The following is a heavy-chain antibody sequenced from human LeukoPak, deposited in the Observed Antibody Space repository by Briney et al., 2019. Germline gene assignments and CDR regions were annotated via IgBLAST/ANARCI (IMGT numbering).Heavy chain of an antibody. CDR3: ARRNDPYDLDV. D-gene: IGHD1-1*01. J-gene: IGHJ6*02. V-gene: IGHV4-4*07. CDR1: GGSISRYY. CDR2: IYTSGTT. Sequence: SETLSLTCTVSGGSISRYYWNWIRQPAGKGLEWIGRIYTSGTTNYNPSLKSRVTISVDMSKTLFSLKLRSVTAADTAVYFCARRNDPYDLDVWGQGTTVTVSS.